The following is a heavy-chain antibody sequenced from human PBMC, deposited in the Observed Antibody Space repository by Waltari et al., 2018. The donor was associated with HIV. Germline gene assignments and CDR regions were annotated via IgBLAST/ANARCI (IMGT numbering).Heavy chain of an antibody. CDR2: ISSYHGNT. D-gene: IGHD3-3*01. V-gene: IGHV1-18*01. J-gene: IGHJ4*02. CDR1: GYTFTSHG. Sequence: QVQLVPSGAEVKKPGASVKVSCKASGYTFTSHGISWARQAPGQGLEWMGWISSYHGNTNYAQHLQGRVTLTTDTSTSTAYMELRSLRSDDTAVYFCARVAQYQYDFWSGYRFDYWGQGTLVTVSS. CDR3: ARVAQYQYDFWSGYRFDY.